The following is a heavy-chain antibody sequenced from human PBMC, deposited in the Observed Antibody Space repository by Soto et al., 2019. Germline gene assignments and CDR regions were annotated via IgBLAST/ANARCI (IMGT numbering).Heavy chain of an antibody. CDR2: ITHRGSP. J-gene: IGHJ4*02. V-gene: IGHV4-34*01. CDR1: GGSFSGYH. CDR3: ARIPGSDYSDPHDY. D-gene: IGHD4-17*01. Sequence: SETLSLTCAVYGGSFSGYHWTWIRQPPGMGLDWIGEITHRGSPNYSPSLKSRVTISVDTYKKQFSLTPRSVTAADTAVYYCARIPGSDYSDPHDYWGQGTMVTVSS.